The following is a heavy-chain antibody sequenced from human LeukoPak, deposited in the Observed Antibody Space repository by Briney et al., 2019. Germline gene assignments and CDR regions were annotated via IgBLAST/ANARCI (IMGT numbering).Heavy chain of an antibody. CDR1: GFTFSSYW. CDR2: IYYDGSKK. CDR3: ARDVSSRWYDY. D-gene: IGHD6-13*01. J-gene: IGHJ4*02. Sequence: GGSLRLSCAASGFTFSSYWMSWVRQAPGKGLEWVAVIYYDGSKKYYADSVKGRFTISRDNSKSTLYLQMNNLRAEDTAIYYCARDVSSRWYDYWGQGTLVTVSS. V-gene: IGHV3-33*08.